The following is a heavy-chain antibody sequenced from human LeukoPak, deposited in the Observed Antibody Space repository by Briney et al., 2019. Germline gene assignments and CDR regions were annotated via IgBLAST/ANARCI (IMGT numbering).Heavy chain of an antibody. J-gene: IGHJ6*03. Sequence: SETLSLTCTVSGGSISSYYWSWIRQPAGKGLEWIGRIYSSGSTNYSPSLKSRVTMSVDTSKNQFSLKLSSVTAADTAAYYCARVVVFGVVSSDYYYYYMDVWGKGTTVTASS. CDR2: IYSSGST. CDR1: GGSISSYY. V-gene: IGHV4-4*07. CDR3: ARVVVFGVVSSDYYYYYMDV. D-gene: IGHD3-3*01.